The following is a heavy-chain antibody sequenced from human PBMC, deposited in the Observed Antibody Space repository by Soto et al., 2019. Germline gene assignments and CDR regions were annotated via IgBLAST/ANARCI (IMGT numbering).Heavy chain of an antibody. J-gene: IGHJ4*02. CDR2: IDWDDDK. CDR1: GFSLSNSGMR. Sequence: SGPTPVNPTQSLTLTCTFSGFSLSNSGMRVSWIRRPPGKALEWLALIDWDDDKYYSTSLKTRLTISKDTSKNQVVLTMTNMDPVDTATYYCARYYYDFWSGYYYFDYWGQGTLVTVSS. CDR3: ARYYYDFWSGYYYFDY. D-gene: IGHD3-3*01. V-gene: IGHV2-70*01.